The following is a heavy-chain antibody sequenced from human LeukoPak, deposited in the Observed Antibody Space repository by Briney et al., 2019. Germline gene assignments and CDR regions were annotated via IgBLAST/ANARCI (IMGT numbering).Heavy chain of an antibody. D-gene: IGHD6-13*01. J-gene: IGHJ4*02. Sequence: GGSLRLSCAASGFTFSSYSMNWVRQAPGKGLEWVAVISYDGSNKYYADSVKGRFTISRDNSKNTLYLQMNSLRAEDTAVYYCAVGHIGYSFPPGDYWGQGTLVTVSS. CDR3: AVGHIGYSFPPGDY. V-gene: IGHV3-30*03. CDR1: GFTFSSYS. CDR2: ISYDGSNK.